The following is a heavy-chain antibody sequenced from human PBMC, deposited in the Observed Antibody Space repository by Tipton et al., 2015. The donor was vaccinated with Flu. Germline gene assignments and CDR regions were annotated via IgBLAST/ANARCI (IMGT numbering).Heavy chain of an antibody. Sequence: SLRLPCAACGFTFSRYGMSWVRQAPGKGLEWVSGISGSGTTYLADSVKGRFTISRDFSKNTLYLQMNSLRAEDTAVYYCAKVIPELVAGLDYWGQGTLVTVSS. D-gene: IGHD6-19*01. V-gene: IGHV3-23*01. J-gene: IGHJ4*02. CDR3: AKVIPELVAGLDY. CDR1: GFTFSRYG. CDR2: ISGSGTT.